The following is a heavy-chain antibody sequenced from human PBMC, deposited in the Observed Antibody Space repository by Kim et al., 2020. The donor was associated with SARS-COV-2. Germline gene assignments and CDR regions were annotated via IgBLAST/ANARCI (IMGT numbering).Heavy chain of an antibody. CDR3: AREGGYCTNGVCRKFDP. CDR2: IYYSGST. Sequence: SETLSLTCTVSGGSISSGGYYWSWIRQHPGKGLEWIGYIYYSGSTYYNPSLKSRVTISVDTSKNQFSLKLSSVTAADTAVYYCAREGGYCTNGVCRKFDPWVQGTLVTVAS. D-gene: IGHD2-8*01. J-gene: IGHJ5*02. V-gene: IGHV4-31*03. CDR1: GGSISSGGYY.